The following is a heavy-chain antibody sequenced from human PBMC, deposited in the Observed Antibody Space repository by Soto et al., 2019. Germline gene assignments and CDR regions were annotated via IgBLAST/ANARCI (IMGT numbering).Heavy chain of an antibody. D-gene: IGHD2-2*01. Sequence: ASVKVSCKTSGYNFNSYGISWVRQAPGQGLEWMGWISPYNDNTNYAQKLQGRVSITTDTSTRTVYMEPMSLRSDDTAVYYCARDLGYCSTTTCSAPRYWGQEPWSPSPQ. CDR1: GYNFNSYG. V-gene: IGHV1-18*01. CDR3: ARDLGYCSTTTCSAPRY. J-gene: IGHJ4*01. CDR2: ISPYNDNT.